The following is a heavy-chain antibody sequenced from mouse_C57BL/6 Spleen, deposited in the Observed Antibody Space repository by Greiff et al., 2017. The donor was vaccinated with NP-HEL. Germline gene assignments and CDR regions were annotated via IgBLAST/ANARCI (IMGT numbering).Heavy chain of an antibody. CDR1: GFTFSSYA. V-gene: IGHV5-4*01. CDR3: AREPVITTVAPYAMDY. J-gene: IGHJ4*01. D-gene: IGHD1-1*01. CDR2: ISDGGSYT. Sequence: DVHLVESGGGLVKPGGSLKLSCAASGFTFSSYAMSWVRQTPEKRLEWVATISDGGSYTYYPDNVKGRFTISRDNAKNNLYLQMSHLKSEDTAMYYCAREPVITTVAPYAMDYWGQGTSVTVSS.